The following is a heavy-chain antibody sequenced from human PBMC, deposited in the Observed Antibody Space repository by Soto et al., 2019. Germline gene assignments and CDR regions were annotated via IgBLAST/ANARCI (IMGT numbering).Heavy chain of an antibody. Sequence: QVQLVQSGAEVKKPGASVKVSCKASGYTFTSYAMLWVRQAPGQRLEWMGWINAGNGNTKYSQKFQGRVTITRDTSASTAYMELSSLRSEDTAVYYCAAAVELRFLEWPYYYGMDVWGQGTTVTVSS. V-gene: IGHV1-3*01. CDR3: AAAVELRFLEWPYYYGMDV. J-gene: IGHJ6*02. CDR2: INAGNGNT. D-gene: IGHD3-3*01. CDR1: GYTFTSYA.